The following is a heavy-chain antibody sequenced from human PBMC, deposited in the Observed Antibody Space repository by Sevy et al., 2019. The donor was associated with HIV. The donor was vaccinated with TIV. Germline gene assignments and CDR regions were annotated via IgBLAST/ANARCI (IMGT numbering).Heavy chain of an antibody. CDR2: FYTSGNT. V-gene: IGHV4-4*07. CDR3: ARGSGDY. Sequence: SETLSLTCTVSGGSISPYFWSWIRRSAGKGLEWIGRFYTSGNTNDNPSLKSRVTMSLDTSKSQFSLKLYSVTAADTAVYYCARGSGDYWGPGTLVTVSS. J-gene: IGHJ4*02. CDR1: GGSISPYF.